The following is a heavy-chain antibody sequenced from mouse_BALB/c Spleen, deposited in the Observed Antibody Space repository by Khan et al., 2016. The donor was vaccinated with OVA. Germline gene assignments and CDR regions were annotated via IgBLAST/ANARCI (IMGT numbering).Heavy chain of an antibody. CDR1: GYSITSGYG. CDR2: ISYSGST. D-gene: IGHD1-2*01. J-gene: IGHJ2*01. Sequence: EVELVESGPGLVKPSQSLSLTCTVTGYSITSGYGWNWIRQFPGNKLEWMGYISYSGSTTYNPSLQSRISITRDTSKNQFFLQLNSVTTEDTATYYCARTARIKYWGQGTTLTVSS. CDR3: ARTARIKY. V-gene: IGHV3-2*02.